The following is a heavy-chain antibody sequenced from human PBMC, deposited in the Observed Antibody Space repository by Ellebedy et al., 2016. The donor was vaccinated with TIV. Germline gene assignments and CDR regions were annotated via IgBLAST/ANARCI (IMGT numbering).Heavy chain of an antibody. CDR2: IWSDGSSK. CDR1: GFPFSTYV. Sequence: GGSLRLSCAASGFPFSTYVMHWVRQAPGKGLEWAAVIWSDGSSKYYADSVKGRFTISGDSSKNTVYLQITSLRADDTAVYYCARGGYCSSTSCAPADAFDVWGPGTEVTISS. CDR3: ARGGYCSSTSCAPADAFDV. V-gene: IGHV3-33*01. D-gene: IGHD2-2*01. J-gene: IGHJ3*01.